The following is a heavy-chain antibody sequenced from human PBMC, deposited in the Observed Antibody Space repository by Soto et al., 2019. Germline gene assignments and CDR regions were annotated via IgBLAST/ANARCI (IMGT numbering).Heavy chain of an antibody. CDR1: GFIVSSAW. J-gene: IGHJ5*02. CDR2: IKSKIDGGTT. CDR3: TPATQRALTEDTARS. D-gene: IGHD2-21*02. Sequence: EVQLVESGGGLVKPGGSLRLSCTVSGFIVSSAWMNWVRQAPGKGLEWVGRIKSKIDGGTTDYAAPVQGRFTISLEDSKNMLYLQMESLSTEDTAVYYCTPATQRALTEDTARSWGQGTLVTVSS. V-gene: IGHV3-15*07.